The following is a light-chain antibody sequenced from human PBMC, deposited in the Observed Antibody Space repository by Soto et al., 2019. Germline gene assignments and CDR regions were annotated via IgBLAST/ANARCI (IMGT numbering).Light chain of an antibody. Sequence: QSALTQPPSASGSPGQSVTISCTGTSSDVGGYNYVSWYQQHPGKAPKLMIYEVNKRPSGVPDRFSGSKSGNTASLTVTGFQAEDEADYYCSSYAGRNNFGVFGGGTKVTVL. CDR1: SSDVGGYNY. J-gene: IGLJ3*02. CDR3: SSYAGRNNFGV. CDR2: EVN. V-gene: IGLV2-8*01.